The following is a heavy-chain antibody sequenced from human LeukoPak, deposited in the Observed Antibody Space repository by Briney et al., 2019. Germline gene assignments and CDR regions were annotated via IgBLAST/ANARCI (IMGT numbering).Heavy chain of an antibody. CDR1: GYTFTSYG. V-gene: IGHV1-69*04. Sequence: ASVMVSCKASGYTFTSYGISWVRQAPGQGLEWMGRIIPILGIANYAQKFQGRVTITADKSTSTAYTELSSLRSEDTAVYYCASLYSSPRGYYFDYWGQGTLVTVSS. CDR3: ASLYSSPRGYYFDY. CDR2: IIPILGIA. D-gene: IGHD6-13*01. J-gene: IGHJ4*02.